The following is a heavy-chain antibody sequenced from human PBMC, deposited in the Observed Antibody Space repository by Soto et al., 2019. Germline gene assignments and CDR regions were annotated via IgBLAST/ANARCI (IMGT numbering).Heavy chain of an antibody. J-gene: IGHJ6*02. CDR2: IYYSGST. CDR1: GGSISSYY. Sequence: QVQLQESGPGLVKPSETLSPTCTVSGGSISSYYWSWIRQPPGKGLEWIGYIYYSGSTNYNPSLKSRVTRSVDTSKNQFSRKLSSVTAADTAVYYCARCITMVRGVITPYYYYGMDVWGQGTTVTVSS. CDR3: ARCITMVRGVITPYYYYGMDV. V-gene: IGHV4-59*01. D-gene: IGHD3-10*01.